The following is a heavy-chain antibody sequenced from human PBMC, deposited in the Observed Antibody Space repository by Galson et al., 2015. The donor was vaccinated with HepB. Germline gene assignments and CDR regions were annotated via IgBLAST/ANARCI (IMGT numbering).Heavy chain of an antibody. V-gene: IGHV1-69*13. CDR3: AGGADIVVVPAAIPGPGAFDI. CDR1: GGTFSSYA. J-gene: IGHJ3*02. CDR2: IIPIFGTA. D-gene: IGHD2-2*02. Sequence: SVKVSCKASGGTFSSYAISWVRQAPGQGLEWMGGIIPIFGTANYAQKFQGRVTITADESTSTAYMELSSLRSEDTAVYYCAGGADIVVVPAAIPGPGAFDIWGQGTMVTVSS.